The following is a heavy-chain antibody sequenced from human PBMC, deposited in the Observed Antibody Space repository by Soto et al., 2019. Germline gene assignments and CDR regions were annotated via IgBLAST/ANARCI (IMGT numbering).Heavy chain of an antibody. CDR2: INPSGGTT. J-gene: IGHJ4*02. CDR1: GYSFTRYT. Sequence: ASVKVSCKASGYSFTRYTVHWVRQAPGQGLEWMAMINPSGGTTYYVQSFEGRVTLTSDTSTSTVFMELSSLRSEDTAVYYCARMKGYGSEYFFDYWGQGTLVTVSS. D-gene: IGHD2-15*01. V-gene: IGHV1-46*01. CDR3: ARMKGYGSEYFFDY.